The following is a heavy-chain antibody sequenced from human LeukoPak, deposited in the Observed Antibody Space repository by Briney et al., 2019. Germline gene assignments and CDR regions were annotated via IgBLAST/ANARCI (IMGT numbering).Heavy chain of an antibody. CDR2: IYYSGST. V-gene: IGHV4-59*01. Sequence: SETLSLTCTVSGGSISSYYWRWIRQPPGKGLEWIGYIYYSGSTNYNPSLKSRVTISVDTSKNQFSLKLSSVTAADTAVYYCARGRGRVGATDYWGQGTLVTVSS. J-gene: IGHJ4*02. CDR3: ARGRGRVGATDY. D-gene: IGHD1-26*01. CDR1: GGSISSYY.